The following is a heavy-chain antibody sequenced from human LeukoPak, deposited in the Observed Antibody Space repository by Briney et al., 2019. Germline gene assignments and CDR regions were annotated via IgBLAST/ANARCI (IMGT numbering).Heavy chain of an antibody. Sequence: GGSLRLSCAASGFNFSSYEMIWVQDAGGEVVEISYISTSGSTIYYGDSVEGRFTISRDNAKNSLYLQMNSLRAEDTAVYYCGRGDYSSSWYLDHWGQGTLVTVSS. CDR1: GFNFSSYE. CDR3: GRGDYSSSWYLDH. J-gene: IGHJ4*02. D-gene: IGHD6-13*01. CDR2: ISTSGSTI. V-gene: IGHV3-48*03.